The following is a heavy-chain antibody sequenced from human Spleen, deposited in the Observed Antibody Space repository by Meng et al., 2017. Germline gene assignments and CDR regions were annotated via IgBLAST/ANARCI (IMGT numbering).Heavy chain of an antibody. V-gene: IGHV3-33*03. CDR1: TFTFSPNA. J-gene: IGHJ4*02. D-gene: IGHD3-22*01. CDR2: IWNDGGNG. Sequence: GGSLRLSCVASTFTFSPNALHGVRQAPGKGPGWVAPIWNDGGNGHCADSVKGRFSISRDNAKDSLYLQMNSLRAEDTAVYYCARTRTVYYDSSSSFYRPFDYWGQGTLVTVSS. CDR3: ARTRTVYYDSSSSFYRPFDY.